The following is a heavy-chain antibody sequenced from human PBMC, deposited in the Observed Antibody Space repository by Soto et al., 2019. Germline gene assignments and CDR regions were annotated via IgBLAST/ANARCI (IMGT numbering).Heavy chain of an antibody. Sequence: QVQLVQSGAEVKKPGASVKVSCKASGYTFTSYWLHWVRQTPGQGLEWMGIIIPSGGSTTYAQNFHRRVNMIRDTSTNTFYMELSSLRSEDTAVYYCARRESSGNIDYWGQGTLVTVSS. CDR3: ARRESSGNIDY. CDR2: IIPSGGST. CDR1: GYTFTSYW. J-gene: IGHJ4*02. D-gene: IGHD5-12*01. V-gene: IGHV1-46*01.